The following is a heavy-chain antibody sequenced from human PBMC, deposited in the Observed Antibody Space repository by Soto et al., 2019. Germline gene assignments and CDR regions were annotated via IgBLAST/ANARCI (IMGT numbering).Heavy chain of an antibody. D-gene: IGHD2-21*02. Sequence: QVQLVQSGAEVKKPGSSVKVSCKASGGTFSSYAISWVRQAPGQGLEWMGGIIPIFGTANYAQKFQGRVTITADESTSTDYMELSSLRSEDTSVYYCATLAYCGGDCYFNPDYWGQGTLVTVSS. CDR3: ATLAYCGGDCYFNPDY. CDR2: IIPIFGTA. V-gene: IGHV1-69*12. CDR1: GGTFSSYA. J-gene: IGHJ4*02.